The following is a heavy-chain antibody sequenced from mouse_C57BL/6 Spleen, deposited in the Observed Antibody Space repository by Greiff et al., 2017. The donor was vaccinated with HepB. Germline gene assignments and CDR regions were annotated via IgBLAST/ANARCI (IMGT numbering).Heavy chain of an antibody. V-gene: IGHV2-2*01. D-gene: IGHD4-1*01. CDR1: GFSLTSYG. CDR2: IWSGGST. Sequence: QVQLQQSGPGLVQPSQSLSITCTVSGFSLTSYGVHWVRQSPGKGLEWLGVIWSGGSTDYNAAFISRLSISKDNSKSQVFFKMNSMQADDTARYYCAREEANWAYFDYWGQGTTLTVSS. CDR3: AREEANWAYFDY. J-gene: IGHJ2*01.